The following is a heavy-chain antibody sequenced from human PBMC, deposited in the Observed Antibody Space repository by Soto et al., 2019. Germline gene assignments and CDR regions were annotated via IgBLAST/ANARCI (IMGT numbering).Heavy chain of an antibody. D-gene: IGHD2-8*02. V-gene: IGHV3-23*01. J-gene: IGHJ4*02. CDR2: ISGSGGGT. CDR1: GFTFTSYG. CDR3: AKGRGGVYGTFDS. Sequence: GGSLRLSCAVSGFTFTSYGMTWVRQAPGKGLEWVSTISGSGGGTYYTDSVKGRFTISRDTSKKTVSLEMSSLRDEDTAVYYCAKGRGGVYGTFDSWGQGALVTVSS.